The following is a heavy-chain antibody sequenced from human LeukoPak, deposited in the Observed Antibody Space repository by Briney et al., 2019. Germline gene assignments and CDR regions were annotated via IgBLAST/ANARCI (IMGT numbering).Heavy chain of an antibody. V-gene: IGHV1-2*02. D-gene: IGHD3-22*01. CDR3: ARVSSITMIVVVPHDAFDI. J-gene: IGHJ3*02. CDR1: GYTFTGYY. Sequence: ASVKVSCKASGYTFTGYYIHWVRQAPGQGLEWMGWINPNSGGTNYAQKFQGRVTMTRDTSISTAYMELSRLRSDDTAVYYCARVSSITMIVVVPHDAFDIWGQGTMVTVSS. CDR2: INPNSGGT.